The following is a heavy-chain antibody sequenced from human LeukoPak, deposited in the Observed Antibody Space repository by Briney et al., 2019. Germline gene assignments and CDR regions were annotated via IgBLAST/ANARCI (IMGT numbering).Heavy chain of an antibody. D-gene: IGHD3-22*01. V-gene: IGHV4-4*07. Sequence: SETLSLTCTVSGGSISSYYWSWIRQPAGKGLEWIGRIYTSGSTNYNPSLKSRVTMSVDTSKNQFSLKLSSVTAADTAVYYCARDRDYYDSSGYYYYFDYGGQGTLVTVSS. CDR3: ARDRDYYDSSGYYYYFDY. J-gene: IGHJ4*02. CDR2: IYTSGST. CDR1: GGSISSYY.